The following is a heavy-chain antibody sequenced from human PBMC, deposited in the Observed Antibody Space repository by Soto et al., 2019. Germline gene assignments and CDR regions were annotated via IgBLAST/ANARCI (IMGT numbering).Heavy chain of an antibody. CDR2: INHSGST. D-gene: IGHD6-19*01. V-gene: IGHV4-34*01. CDR3: ARGPDRYSSGWYVPHRYYYYGMDV. Sequence: QVQLQQWGAGLLKPSETLSLTCAVYGGSFSGYYWSWIRQPPGKGLEWIGEINHSGSTNYNPSLKSRVTISVDTSKNQFSLKLSSVTAADTAVYYCARGPDRYSSGWYVPHRYYYYGMDVWGQGTTVTVSS. CDR1: GGSFSGYY. J-gene: IGHJ6*02.